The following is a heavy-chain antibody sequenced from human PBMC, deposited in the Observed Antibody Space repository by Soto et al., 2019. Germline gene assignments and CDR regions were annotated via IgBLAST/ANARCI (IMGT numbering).Heavy chain of an antibody. J-gene: IGHJ4*02. CDR2: INTDESST. CDR3: ARDGAYCGGDCYSLFNLGY. Sequence: GSLRLSCTASGFTFSNYWMHWVRQAPGKGLVWVSRINTDESSTTYADSVKGRFTISRDNAKNTLYLQMNSLRAEDTAVYYCARDGAYCGGDCYSLFNLGYWDQGTLVTVSS. CDR1: GFTFSNYW. D-gene: IGHD2-21*02. V-gene: IGHV3-74*01.